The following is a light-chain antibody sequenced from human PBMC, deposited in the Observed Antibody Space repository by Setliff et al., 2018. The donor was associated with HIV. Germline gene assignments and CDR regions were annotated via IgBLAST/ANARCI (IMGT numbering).Light chain of an antibody. CDR2: AVS. CDR3: SSYTSSSTPYV. CDR1: SSDVGGYNY. Sequence: QSALTQPASVSGSPGQSITISCTGSSSDVGGYNYVSRYQQHPGKAPKLMIYAVSNRPSGVSNRFSGSKSGNTASLTISGLQAEDEADYYCSSYTSSSTPYVFGTGTKVTVL. V-gene: IGLV2-14*03. J-gene: IGLJ1*01.